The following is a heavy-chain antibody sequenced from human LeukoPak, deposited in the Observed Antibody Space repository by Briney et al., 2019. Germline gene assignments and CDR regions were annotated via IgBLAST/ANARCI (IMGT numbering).Heavy chain of an antibody. CDR2: IYTSGST. V-gene: IGHV4-4*07. J-gene: IGHJ3*02. D-gene: IGHD3-22*01. CDR1: GGSISSYY. CDR3: ARDKPRYSSGYYFSGDLTDAFDI. Sequence: KPSETLSLTCTVSGGSISSYYWSWIRQPAGKGLEWIGRIYTSGSTNYNPSLKSRVTMSVDTSKNQFSLKLSSVTAADTAVYYCARDKPRYSSGYYFSGDLTDAFDIWGQGTMVTVSS.